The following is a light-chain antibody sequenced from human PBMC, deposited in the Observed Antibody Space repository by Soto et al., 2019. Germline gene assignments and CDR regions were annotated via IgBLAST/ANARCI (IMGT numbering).Light chain of an antibody. J-gene: IGKJ4*01. Sequence: DIQVTQSPSSLSASVGDRVTITCRASQTIGTFLNWYQQKPGKAPNLLISSASTLQSGVPSRFIGSGSGTDFALTISSLQSEDLATYYCQHLNSFPLTFGGGTKV. CDR1: QTIGTF. CDR2: SAS. V-gene: IGKV1-39*01. CDR3: QHLNSFPLT.